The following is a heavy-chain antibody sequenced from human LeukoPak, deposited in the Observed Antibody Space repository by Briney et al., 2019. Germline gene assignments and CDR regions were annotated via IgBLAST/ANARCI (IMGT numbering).Heavy chain of an antibody. CDR2: ISTDGNDK. CDR3: AKDKSVSADYYFDY. J-gene: IGHJ4*02. V-gene: IGHV3-30*04. Sequence: GKSLRLSCAASGFTFSSYAIHWVRQAPGKGLEWLTVISTDGNDKHYADSVKGRFTVSRDNSKNTLFLQMNNLRTEDTAVYYCAKDKSVSADYYFDYWGQGTLVTVSS. D-gene: IGHD5/OR15-5a*01. CDR1: GFTFSSYA.